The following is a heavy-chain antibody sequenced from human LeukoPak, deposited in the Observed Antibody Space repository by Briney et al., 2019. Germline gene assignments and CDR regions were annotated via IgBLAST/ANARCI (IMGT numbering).Heavy chain of an antibody. J-gene: IGHJ4*02. CDR2: INNSSSYI. D-gene: IGHD6-19*01. CDR1: GFTFSTYS. V-gene: IGHV3-21*01. Sequence: GGSLRLSCAASGFTFSTYSMHWVRQAPGKGLEWVSSINNSSSYIYYADSVKGRFTISRDNAKNSLYLQMNSLRAEDTAVYYCARAGYSSAWYYFDYWAQGTLVTVSS. CDR3: ARAGYSSAWYYFDY.